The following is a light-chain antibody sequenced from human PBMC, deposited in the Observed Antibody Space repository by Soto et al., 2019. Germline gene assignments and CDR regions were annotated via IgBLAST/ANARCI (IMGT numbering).Light chain of an antibody. J-gene: IGKJ2*01. CDR1: QSITNW. CDR3: QPYHSFPYT. CDR2: KAS. Sequence: DIQMTQSPSTLSASVGDRVTITCRASQSITNWLAWYQQKPGKAPKLLIYKASSLELGVPSRFSGSASATEYTLTISSLQPDDFATYYCQPYHSFPYTFGQGTKLEIK. V-gene: IGKV1-5*03.